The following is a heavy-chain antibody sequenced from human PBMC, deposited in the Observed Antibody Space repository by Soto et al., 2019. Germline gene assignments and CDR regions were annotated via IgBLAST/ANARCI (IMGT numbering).Heavy chain of an antibody. CDR3: ARETYRVYYYGMDV. CDR1: GGSISSGGYY. V-gene: IGHV4-31*03. CDR2: IYYSGST. Sequence: SETLSLTCTVSGGSISSGGYYWSWIRQHPGKGLEWIGYIYYSGSTYYNPSLRSRVTISVDTSKNQFSLKLSSVTAADTAVYYCARETYRVYYYGMDVWGQGTTVTVSS. J-gene: IGHJ6*02. D-gene: IGHD5-12*01.